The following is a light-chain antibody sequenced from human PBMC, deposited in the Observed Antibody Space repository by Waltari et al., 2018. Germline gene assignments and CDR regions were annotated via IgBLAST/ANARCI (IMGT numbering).Light chain of an antibody. J-gene: IGLJ1*01. Sequence: QSALTQPASVSGSPGQSITISCSGTDSHVGAYEFVSWYQQHPGKAPHLIIYEVSNRPSGISNRFSASKSGNTASLTISGLQAEDEADYYCSSYTTSSAPGVFGTGTRVTVL. CDR1: DSHVGAYEF. CDR3: SSYTTSSAPGV. V-gene: IGLV2-14*01. CDR2: EVS.